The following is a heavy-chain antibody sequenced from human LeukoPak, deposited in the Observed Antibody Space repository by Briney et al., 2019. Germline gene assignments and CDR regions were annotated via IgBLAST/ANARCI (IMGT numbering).Heavy chain of an antibody. Sequence: SSETLSLTCTVSGGSISSYYWSWIRQPPGKGLEWIGYIYYSGSTNYNPSLKSRVTISVDTSKNQFSLKLSSVTAADTAVYYCARGIRNFPPTSSFDYWGQGTLVTVSS. CDR3: ARGIRNFPPTSSFDY. V-gene: IGHV4-59*01. CDR1: GGSISSYY. D-gene: IGHD1-14*01. CDR2: IYYSGST. J-gene: IGHJ4*02.